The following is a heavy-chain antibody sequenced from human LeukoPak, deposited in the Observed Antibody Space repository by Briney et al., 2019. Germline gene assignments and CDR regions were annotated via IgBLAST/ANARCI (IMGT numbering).Heavy chain of an antibody. V-gene: IGHV3-23*01. J-gene: IGHJ4*02. CDR3: AKDPTMIVVVIPDY. CDR1: GFSVINAW. D-gene: IGHD3-22*01. CDR2: ISGSGGST. Sequence: TGGSLRLSCAASGFSVINAWMSWVRQAPGKGLEWVSAISGSGGSTYYADSVKGRFTISRDNSKNTLYLQMNSLRAEDTAVYYCAKDPTMIVVVIPDYWGQGTLVTVSS.